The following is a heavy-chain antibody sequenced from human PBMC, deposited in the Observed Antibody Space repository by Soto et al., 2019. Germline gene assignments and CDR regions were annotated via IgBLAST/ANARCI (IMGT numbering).Heavy chain of an antibody. CDR1: GFTFSSYS. CDR2: ISSSSSTM. Sequence: GGSLRLSCAVSGFTFSSYSMNWVRQAPGKGLEWVSYISSSSSTMYYADCVKGRFTISRDNAKNSLFLHMNSLRDEDTAVYYCARDSTDADSGSYSGDYWGQGTLVTVSS. V-gene: IGHV3-48*02. D-gene: IGHD1-26*01. CDR3: ARDSTDADSGSYSGDY. J-gene: IGHJ4*02.